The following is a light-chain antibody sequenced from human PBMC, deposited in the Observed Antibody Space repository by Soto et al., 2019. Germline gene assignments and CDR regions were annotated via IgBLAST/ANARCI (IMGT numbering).Light chain of an antibody. J-gene: IGLJ3*02. Sequence: QSALTQPPSASGTPGQRVTISCSGSTSNIGSNYVYWYQHLPGTAPKLLIYRNDQRPSGVPDRFSGSKSGTSASLAISGLRSEDEADYSCATWDDSLSGVVFAGGTKLTVL. CDR3: ATWDDSLSGVV. V-gene: IGLV1-47*01. CDR1: TSNIGSNY. CDR2: RND.